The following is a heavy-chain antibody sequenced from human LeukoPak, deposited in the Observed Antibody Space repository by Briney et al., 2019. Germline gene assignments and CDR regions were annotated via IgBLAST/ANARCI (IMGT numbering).Heavy chain of an antibody. D-gene: IGHD3-10*01. CDR3: ARGADHGGSYYPD. CDR2: MKTDGTRI. J-gene: IGHJ4*02. Sequence: PGGSLRLSCAASGFRFSNSWMYWVRQGPGKGPVWVSRMKTDGTRIEYADSVKGRFTISRDNAKNTLFRQMSSLRVGDTAVYYCARGADHGGSYYPDWGQGTRVTVSS. CDR1: GFRFSNSW. V-gene: IGHV3-74*01.